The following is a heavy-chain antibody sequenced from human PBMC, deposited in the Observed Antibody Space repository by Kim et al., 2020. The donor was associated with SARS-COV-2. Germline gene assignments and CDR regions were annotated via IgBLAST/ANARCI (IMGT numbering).Heavy chain of an antibody. J-gene: IGHJ4*02. CDR1: GGSISSSSYY. V-gene: IGHV4-39*02. CDR3: AREKDVWGSYRSNY. CDR2: IYYSGST. D-gene: IGHD3-16*02. Sequence: SETLSLTCTVSGGSISSSSYYWAWIRQPPGKGLEWIGTIYYSGSTYYNPSLKSRVTISVDTSKNQFSLKLSSVTAADTAVYYCAREKDVWGSYRSNYWGQGTLVTVSS.